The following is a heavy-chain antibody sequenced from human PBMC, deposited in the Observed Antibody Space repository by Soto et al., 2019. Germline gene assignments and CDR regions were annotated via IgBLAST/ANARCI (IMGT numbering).Heavy chain of an antibody. CDR2: IYPGVSDT. V-gene: IGHV5-51*01. D-gene: IGHD3-3*01. J-gene: IGHJ6*02. CDR1: GYSFTSYW. CDR3: ARQYDFWSGPQLGMDV. Sequence: GESLKISCKGSGYSFTSYWIGWVRQMPGKGLEWMGIIYPGVSDTRYSPSFQGQVTISADKSISTAYLQWSSLKASDTAMYYCARQYDFWSGPQLGMDVWGQGTTVTVSS.